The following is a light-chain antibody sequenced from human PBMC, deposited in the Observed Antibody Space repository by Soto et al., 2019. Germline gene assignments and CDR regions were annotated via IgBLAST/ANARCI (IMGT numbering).Light chain of an antibody. CDR3: QQCNNWPQWA. J-gene: IGKJ1*01. CDR2: DAS. Sequence: EIVLTQSPATLSLSPGERATLSCRASQSVGTFFAWYQQKPGQAPRLLIYDASNRATGIPPRFSGSGSGTDFTLTISSLEPEDFAVYYCQQCNNWPQWAFGQATKVDIK. CDR1: QSVGTF. V-gene: IGKV3-11*01.